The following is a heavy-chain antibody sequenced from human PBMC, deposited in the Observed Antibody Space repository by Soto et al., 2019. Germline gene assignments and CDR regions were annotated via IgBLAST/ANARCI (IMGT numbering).Heavy chain of an antibody. CDR3: ARGLARSWFGELLYGPNWFDP. Sequence: GASVKVSCKASGYTFTSYDINWVRQATGQGLEWMGWMNPNSGNTGYAQKFQGRVTMTRNTSISTAYMELSSLRSEDTAVYYCARGLARSWFGELLYGPNWFDPWGQGTLVTVSS. CDR1: GYTFTSYD. D-gene: IGHD3-10*01. V-gene: IGHV1-8*01. CDR2: MNPNSGNT. J-gene: IGHJ5*02.